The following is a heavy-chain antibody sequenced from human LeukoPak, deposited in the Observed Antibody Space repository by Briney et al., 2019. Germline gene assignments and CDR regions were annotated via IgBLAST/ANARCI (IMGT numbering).Heavy chain of an antibody. CDR1: GGTFSSYA. V-gene: IGHV1-69*01. D-gene: IGHD1-1*01. Sequence: GASVKVSCKAFGGTFSSYAISWVRQAPGQGLEWMGGIIPIFGTANYAQKFQGRVTITADESTSTAYMELSSLRSEDTAVYYCARDFNEGRLLDYWGQGTLVTVSS. J-gene: IGHJ4*02. CDR2: IIPIFGTA. CDR3: ARDFNEGRLLDY.